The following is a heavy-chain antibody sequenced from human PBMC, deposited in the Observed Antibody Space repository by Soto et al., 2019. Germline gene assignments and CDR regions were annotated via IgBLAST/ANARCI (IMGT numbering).Heavy chain of an antibody. CDR3: ARHPGYCSGGSCNGQYTLDV. CDR2: VNNNGNT. Sequence: SETLSLTCNVSGGSVSGYHWSWIRQPPGKVLEWIGYVNNNGNTDYNPSLESRVTISVDTSKNQFSLDLTSVTATDTAVYFCARHPGYCSGGSCNGQYTLDVWGQGTTVTVSS. V-gene: IGHV4-59*08. D-gene: IGHD2-15*01. J-gene: IGHJ6*02. CDR1: GGSVSGYH.